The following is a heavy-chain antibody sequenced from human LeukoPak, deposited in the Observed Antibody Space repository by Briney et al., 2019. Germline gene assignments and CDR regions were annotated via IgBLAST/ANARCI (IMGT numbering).Heavy chain of an antibody. CDR1: GGSISSYY. J-gene: IGHJ4*02. V-gene: IGHV4-59*01. D-gene: IGHD3-10*01. CDR2: IYYSGST. Sequence: SETLSLTCTVSGGSISSYYWSWIRQPPGKGLEWIGYIYYSGSTNYNPSLKSRVTISVDTSKNQFSLELSSVTAADTAVYYCASSGSITTARFDYWGQGTLVTVSS. CDR3: ASSGSITTARFDY.